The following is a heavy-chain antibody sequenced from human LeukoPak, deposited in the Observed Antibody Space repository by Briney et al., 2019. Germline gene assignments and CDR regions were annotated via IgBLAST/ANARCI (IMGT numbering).Heavy chain of an antibody. Sequence: GASVKVSCKASGYTFTGYYMHWVRQAPGQGLEWMGWINPNSGGTNYAQKFQGRVTMTRDTSISTAYMELRSLRSDDTAVYYCARQIPELSDAFDIWGQGTMVTVSS. V-gene: IGHV1-2*02. D-gene: IGHD1-26*01. CDR2: INPNSGGT. CDR1: GYTFTGYY. CDR3: ARQIPELSDAFDI. J-gene: IGHJ3*02.